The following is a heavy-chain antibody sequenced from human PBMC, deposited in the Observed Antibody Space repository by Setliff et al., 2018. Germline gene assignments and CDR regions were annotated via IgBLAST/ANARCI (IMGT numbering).Heavy chain of an antibody. D-gene: IGHD4-17*01. CDR1: GGSISSGSYY. CDR2: TYTSGST. CDR3: ARAIYGGNSRTNWFDP. J-gene: IGHJ5*02. Sequence: SETLSLTCTVSGGSISSGSYYWSWIRQPAGKGLEWIGRTYTSGSTNYNPSLKSRVTISVDTSKNQFSLKLSSVTAADTAVYYCARAIYGGNSRTNWFDPWGQGTLVTAPQ. V-gene: IGHV4-61*02.